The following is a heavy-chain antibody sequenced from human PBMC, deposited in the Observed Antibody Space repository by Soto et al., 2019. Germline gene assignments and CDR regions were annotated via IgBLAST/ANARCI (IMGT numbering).Heavy chain of an antibody. CDR3: ARDHSLDYYGSGSYYNPYNWFDP. D-gene: IGHD3-10*01. Sequence: SETLSLTCTVSGGSISSYYWSWIRQPAGKGLEWIGRIYTSGSTNYNPSLKRRVTMSVDTSKNQFSLKLSSVTAADTAVYYCARDHSLDYYGSGSYYNPYNWFDPWGQGTLVTVSS. V-gene: IGHV4-4*07. CDR1: GGSISSYY. CDR2: IYTSGST. J-gene: IGHJ5*02.